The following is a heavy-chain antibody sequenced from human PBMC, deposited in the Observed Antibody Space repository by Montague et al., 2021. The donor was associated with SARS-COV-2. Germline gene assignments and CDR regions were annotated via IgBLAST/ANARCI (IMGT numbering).Heavy chain of an antibody. D-gene: IGHD2-15*01. Sequence: CAISGDSVSSNTATWNWIRQSPSRGPEWLGRTYYRSKWYHDYAISLKSRITINPDTSKNQFSLQLSSVAPEDTAVFYCARTTTRMLYPENAFDLWGQGTMVTVSS. J-gene: IGHJ3*01. CDR2: TYYRSKWYH. V-gene: IGHV6-1*01. CDR1: GDSVSSNTAT. CDR3: ARTTTRMLYPENAFDL.